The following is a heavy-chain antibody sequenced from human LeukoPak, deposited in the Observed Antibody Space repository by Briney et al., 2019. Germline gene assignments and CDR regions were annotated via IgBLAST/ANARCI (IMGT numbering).Heavy chain of an antibody. CDR2: IYYSGST. Sequence: SETLSLTCTVSGGSISSYYWSWIRQPPGKGLEWTGYIYYSGSTNYNPSLKSRVTISVDTSKNQFSLKLSSVTAADTAVYYCARHEVDYGDYYFDYWGQGTLVTVSS. CDR1: GGSISSYY. D-gene: IGHD4-17*01. V-gene: IGHV4-59*08. J-gene: IGHJ4*02. CDR3: ARHEVDYGDYYFDY.